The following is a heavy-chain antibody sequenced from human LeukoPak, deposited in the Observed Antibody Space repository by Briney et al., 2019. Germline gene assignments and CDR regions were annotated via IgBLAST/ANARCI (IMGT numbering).Heavy chain of an antibody. V-gene: IGHV1-18*01. Sequence: ASVKVSCEASGYTFTSYGISWVRQAPGQGLEWMGGIFPISGTTNYAQKFQGRVTMTRDTSTSTAYMELRSLRSDDTAVYYCARNYYDTSGYSTKFGYWGQGTLVTVSS. D-gene: IGHD3-22*01. CDR1: GYTFTSYG. J-gene: IGHJ4*02. CDR2: IFPISGTT. CDR3: ARNYYDTSGYSTKFGY.